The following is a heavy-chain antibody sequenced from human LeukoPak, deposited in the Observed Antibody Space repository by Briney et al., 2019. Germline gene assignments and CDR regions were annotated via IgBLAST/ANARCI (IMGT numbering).Heavy chain of an antibody. J-gene: IGHJ5*02. D-gene: IGHD3-22*01. Sequence: GESLQISCKGSGYSFTSYWIGWVRQMPGKGLEWMGIIYPGDSDTRYSPSFQGQVTISADKSISTAYLQWSSLKASDTAMYYCARGYDSSVDYLKADWFDPWGQGTLVTVSS. CDR1: GYSFTSYW. V-gene: IGHV5-51*01. CDR3: ARGYDSSVDYLKADWFDP. CDR2: IYPGDSDT.